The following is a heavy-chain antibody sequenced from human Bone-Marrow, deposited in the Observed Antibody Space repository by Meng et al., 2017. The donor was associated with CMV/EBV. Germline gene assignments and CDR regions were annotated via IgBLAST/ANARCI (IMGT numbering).Heavy chain of an antibody. CDR1: GFTVSSNY. CDR3: VRADQAVAGTWDY. J-gene: IGHJ4*02. V-gene: IGHV3-7*01. Sequence: GGSLRLSCAASGFTVSSNYMSWVRQAPGKGLEWVANIKQDGSEKYYVDSVKGRFTISRDNAKNSLYLQMNSLRAEDTAVYYCVRADQAVAGTWDYWGQGTVVTVPS. D-gene: IGHD6-19*01. CDR2: IKQDGSEK.